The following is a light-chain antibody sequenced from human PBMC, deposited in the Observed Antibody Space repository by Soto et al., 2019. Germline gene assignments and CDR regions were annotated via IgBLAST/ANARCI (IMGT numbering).Light chain of an antibody. J-gene: IGLJ1*01. CDR1: SSDVGSYDL. CDR2: EGT. V-gene: IGLV2-23*01. CDR3: CSYAGSSVVYA. Sequence: QSALAQPASVSGSPGQSITISCTGTSSDVGSYDLVSWYQQHPGKAPKLMIYEGTKRPSGVSNRFSGSKSGNTASLTISGLLAEDEADYYCCSYAGSSVVYAFGTGTKVTVL.